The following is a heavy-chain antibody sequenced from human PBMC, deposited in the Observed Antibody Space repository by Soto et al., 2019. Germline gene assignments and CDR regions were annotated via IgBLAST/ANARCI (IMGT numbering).Heavy chain of an antibody. D-gene: IGHD1-26*01. J-gene: IGHJ4*02. V-gene: IGHV4-39*01. Sequence: QLQLQESGPGLVKPSETLSLTCTVSGGSVSSSSYFWGWIRQPPGKWLEWIGSSYYSGSTYYNPTLTSRVTISVETSKNQVSLRLTSVTAADTAVYYCARLGVGATGNFDYWGQGTLVTVSS. CDR2: SYYSGST. CDR1: GGSVSSSSYF. CDR3: ARLGVGATGNFDY.